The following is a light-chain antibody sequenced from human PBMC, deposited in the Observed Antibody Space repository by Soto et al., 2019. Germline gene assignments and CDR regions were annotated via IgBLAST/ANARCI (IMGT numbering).Light chain of an antibody. V-gene: IGLV2-14*01. J-gene: IGLJ1*01. CDR3: SSDTSSSTLDV. CDR2: DVS. Sequence: QSALTQPASVSGSPGQSITISCTGTSSDVGGYNYVSWYQQHPGKAPKLMIYDVSNRPSGVSNRFSGSKSGNTASLTISGLQAEDEADYDCSSDTSSSTLDVFGTGTKLTVL. CDR1: SSDVGGYNY.